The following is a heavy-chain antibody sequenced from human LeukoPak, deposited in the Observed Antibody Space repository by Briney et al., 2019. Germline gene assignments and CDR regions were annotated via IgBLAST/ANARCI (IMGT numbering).Heavy chain of an antibody. V-gene: IGHV4-39*01. D-gene: IGHD3-16*01. J-gene: IGHJ2*01. CDR2: IYYSGST. CDR3: ARMITWYFDL. Sequence: PSETLSPTCAVSGGPISRSSSYWGWIRQPPGKGLQWIGSIYYSGSTYYSPSLKSRVTISVDTSKNQFSLRLSSVTASDTAVYYCARMITWYFDLWGRGTLVTVSS. CDR1: GGPISRSSSY.